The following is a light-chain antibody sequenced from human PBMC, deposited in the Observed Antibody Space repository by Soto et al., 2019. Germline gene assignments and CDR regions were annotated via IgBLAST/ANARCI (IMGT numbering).Light chain of an antibody. J-gene: IGKJ5*01. V-gene: IGKV3-20*01. Sequence: ELVLTQSPGSLSLSPGERATLSCRASQSVSSNYLAWYQQKPGQAPRLLIYATSTRATGIPDRFSGSGFGTDFTLTISRLEPEDFAVYYCQEYDGAPITFGLGTRLEIK. CDR2: ATS. CDR1: QSVSSNY. CDR3: QEYDGAPIT.